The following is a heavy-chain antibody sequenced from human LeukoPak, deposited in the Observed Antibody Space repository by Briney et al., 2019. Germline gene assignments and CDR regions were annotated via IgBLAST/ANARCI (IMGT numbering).Heavy chain of an antibody. CDR1: GDCVSSGNYY. J-gene: IGHJ4*02. Sequence: PSETLSLTCTVSGDCVSSGNYYLSWIRQPPGKGLDWITYMSPSGTTKYNPSLKSRVTTSVDTSRTQFSLRLSSVTAADTAVYYCARGQDDRSGTFDYWGQGILVTVSS. CDR2: MSPSGTT. V-gene: IGHV4-61*01. CDR3: ARGQDDRSGTFDY. D-gene: IGHD3-22*01.